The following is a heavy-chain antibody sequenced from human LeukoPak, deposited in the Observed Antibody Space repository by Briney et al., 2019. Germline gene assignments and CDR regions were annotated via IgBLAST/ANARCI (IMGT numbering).Heavy chain of an antibody. CDR2: IYSGGST. D-gene: IGHD1-1*01. CDR3: ARALTTLTYEGY. CDR1: GFTVSGNY. V-gene: IGHV3-53*01. Sequence: GGSLRLSCAASGFTVSGNYMSWVRQAPGKGLEWVSVIYSGGSTYYADSVKGRFTISRDNPKNTLYLQMNSLRAEDTAVYYCARALTTLTYEGYWGQGTLVTVSS. J-gene: IGHJ4*02.